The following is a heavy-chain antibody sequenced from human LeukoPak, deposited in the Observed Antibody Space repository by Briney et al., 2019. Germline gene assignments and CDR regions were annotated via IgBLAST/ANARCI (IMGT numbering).Heavy chain of an antibody. CDR1: GFTFSGSA. CDR3: TRRARASIVGTIPPYYYYYYMDV. J-gene: IGHJ6*03. Sequence: GGSLILSCAASGFTFSGSAMHWVRQAPGQGLEWVGRIRSKANSYATAYAASVKGRFTISRDDSKNTAYQQMNSLKTEDTAVYYCTRRARASIVGTIPPYYYYYYMDVWGKGTTVTVSS. V-gene: IGHV3-73*01. D-gene: IGHD1-26*01. CDR2: IRSKANSYAT.